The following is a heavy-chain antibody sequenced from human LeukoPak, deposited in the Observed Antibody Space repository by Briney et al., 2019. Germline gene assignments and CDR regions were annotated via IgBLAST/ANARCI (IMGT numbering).Heavy chain of an antibody. J-gene: IGHJ6*02. CDR3: AAVGAVAGTLTYYYYGMDV. V-gene: IGHV1-58*02. CDR1: GFTFTSSA. Sequence: SVKVSCKASGFTFTSSAMQWVRQARGQRLELIGWIVVGSGNTNYAQKFQERVTITRDMSTSTAYMELSSLRSEDTAVYSCAAVGAVAGTLTYYYYGMDVWGQGTTVTVSS. D-gene: IGHD6-19*01. CDR2: IVVGSGNT.